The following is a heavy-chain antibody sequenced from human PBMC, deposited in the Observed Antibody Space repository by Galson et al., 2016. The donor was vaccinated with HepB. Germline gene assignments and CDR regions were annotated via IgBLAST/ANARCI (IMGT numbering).Heavy chain of an antibody. D-gene: IGHD3-10*01. CDR1: GYTLSELS. Sequence: SVKVSCKVSGYTLSELSMHWVRQAPGKGLEWMGGYDPEDGETIFAQKFQGRITMTEDTSTDTAYMELSSLRSEDTAVYYCGKSGSWYSHPGGSYYFDSWGQGTLVTVSS. J-gene: IGHJ4*02. CDR2: YDPEDGET. CDR3: GKSGSWYSHPGGSYYFDS. V-gene: IGHV1-24*01.